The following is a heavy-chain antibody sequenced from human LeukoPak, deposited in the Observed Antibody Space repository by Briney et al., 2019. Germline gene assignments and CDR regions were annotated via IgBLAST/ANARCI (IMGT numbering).Heavy chain of an antibody. V-gene: IGHV4-39*01. J-gene: IGHJ4*02. CDR2: IYYSGST. CDR3: ARRLAVAGAFDY. Sequence: SGTLSLTCTVSGGSISSSSYYWGWIRQPPGKGLEWIGSIYYSGSTYYNPSLKSRVTISVDTSKNQFSLKLSSVTAADTAAYYCARRLAVAGAFDYWGQGTLVTVSS. D-gene: IGHD6-19*01. CDR1: GGSISSSSYY.